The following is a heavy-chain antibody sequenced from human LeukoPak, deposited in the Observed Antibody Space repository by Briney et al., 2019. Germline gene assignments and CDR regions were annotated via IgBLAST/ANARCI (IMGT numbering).Heavy chain of an antibody. V-gene: IGHV4-39*01. D-gene: IGHD3/OR15-3a*01. J-gene: IGHJ4*02. CDR2: IYYNGLT. CDR1: GVSIDSGAEY. CDR3: AQLKRFWTGYYFDQ. Sequence: PSDTLSLTCTVSGVSIDSGAEYWGWIRQTPGEGPEWIGTIYYNGLTYYSPSLTSRVTMSVDTSKNQFSLRLTSVTATDTALYYCAQLKRFWTGYYFDQRGQGTLVAVSS.